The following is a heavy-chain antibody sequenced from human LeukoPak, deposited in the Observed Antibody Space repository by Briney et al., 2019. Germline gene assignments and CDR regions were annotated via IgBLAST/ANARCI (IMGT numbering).Heavy chain of an antibody. CDR1: GFAFSTYW. D-gene: IGHD3-10*01. Sequence: PGGSLRLSCAASGFAFSTYWMSWVRQAPGKGLEWVANINLDGTEVHYVDSLKDRFTISRDNARNSLYLQIDSLRVEDTAVYYCASGRHGFVHWGQGTLVTVSS. J-gene: IGHJ4*02. CDR3: ASGRHGFVH. V-gene: IGHV3-7*01. CDR2: INLDGTEV.